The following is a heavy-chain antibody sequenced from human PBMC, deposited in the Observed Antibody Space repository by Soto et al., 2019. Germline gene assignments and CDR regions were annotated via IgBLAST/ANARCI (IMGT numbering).Heavy chain of an antibody. Sequence: SETLSLTCTVSGGSIGSYHWSWVRQPPGKGLEWIASVYYTGTTNYNPSLGSRVTISIDAPENQISLKLTSVTAADTAFYYCARDTVLTGMFDFWGQGTLVTVS. J-gene: IGHJ4*02. CDR3: ARDTVLTGMFDF. V-gene: IGHV4-59*01. CDR2: VYYTGTT. CDR1: GGSIGSYH. D-gene: IGHD4-17*01.